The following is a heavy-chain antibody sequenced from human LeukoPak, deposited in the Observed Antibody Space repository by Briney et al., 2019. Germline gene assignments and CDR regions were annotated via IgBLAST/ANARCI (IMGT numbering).Heavy chain of an antibody. CDR1: GGSISSSSYY. D-gene: IGHD3-10*01. J-gene: IGHJ5*02. V-gene: IGHV4-39*01. CDR2: IYYSGST. Sequence: PSETLSLTCTVSGGSISSSSYYWGWIRQPPGKGLEWIGSIYYSGSTYYNPSLKSRVTISVDTSKNQFSLKLSSVTAADTAVYYCARVSTYGSGSYGSSGPKVYNWFDPWGQGTLVTVSS. CDR3: ARVSTYGSGSYGSSGPKVYNWFDP.